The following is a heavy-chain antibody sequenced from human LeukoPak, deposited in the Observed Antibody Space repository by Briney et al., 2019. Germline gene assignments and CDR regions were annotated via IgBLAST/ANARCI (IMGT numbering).Heavy chain of an antibody. CDR2: TYFVGSA. J-gene: IGHJ6*03. V-gene: IGHV4-59*01. Sequence: SETLSLTCSVSGVAIHSYYWSWIRQPPGKGLEWIGYTYFVGSANYNPSLKGRVTISLDKSRKQVSLNLNSVTAADTAVYYCARTSASYYYYMDVWGKGTAVTISS. CDR1: GVAIHSYY. D-gene: IGHD3-3*01. CDR3: ARTSASYYYYMDV.